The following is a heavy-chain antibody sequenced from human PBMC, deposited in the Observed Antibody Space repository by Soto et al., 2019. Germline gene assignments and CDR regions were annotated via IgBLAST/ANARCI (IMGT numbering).Heavy chain of an antibody. CDR3: ARDRGDGGNSY. J-gene: IGHJ4*02. D-gene: IGHD2-21*02. CDR1: GGTFSSYT. Sequence: QVQLVQSGAEVKKPGSSVKVSCKASGGTFSSYTISWVRQAPGQGLEWMGRIIPILGIANYAQKFQGRVTITADKSTSTAYMELSSPRSEDTAVYYCARDRGDGGNSYWGQGTLVTVSS. V-gene: IGHV1-69*08. CDR2: IIPILGIA.